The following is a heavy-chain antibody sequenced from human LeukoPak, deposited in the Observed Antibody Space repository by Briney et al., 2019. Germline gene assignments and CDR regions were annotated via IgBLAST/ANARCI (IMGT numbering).Heavy chain of an antibody. D-gene: IGHD2-8*02. J-gene: IGHJ4*02. Sequence: TGGSLRLSCAASGFTFSTFAMICVRQPPGKGLEWVSSIFPSGGEIHYADSVRGRFTISRDNSKSTLSLQMNSLRAEHTAIYYCATYRQVLLPFESWGQGTLVTVSS. CDR3: ATYRQVLLPFES. V-gene: IGHV3-23*01. CDR2: IFPSGGEI. CDR1: GFTFSTFA.